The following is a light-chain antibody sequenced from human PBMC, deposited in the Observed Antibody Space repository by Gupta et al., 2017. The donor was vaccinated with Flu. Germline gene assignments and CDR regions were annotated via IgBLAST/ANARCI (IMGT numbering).Light chain of an antibody. V-gene: IGKV1-39*01. CDR2: AAA. J-gene: IGKJ3*01. CDR3: QQSDSNPPFP. Sequence: DIQLTQSAPSLSASVGDRVTITCRARQSISSYLIWFKQKPGKAPKHLIYAAANWQTGVLSRFSGSGGGRDVNITISRRQQEDFATYYSQQSDSNPPFPLGHGTNVDIK. CDR1: QSISSY.